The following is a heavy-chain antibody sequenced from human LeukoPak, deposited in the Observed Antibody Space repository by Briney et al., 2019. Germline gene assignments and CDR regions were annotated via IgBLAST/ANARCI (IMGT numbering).Heavy chain of an antibody. V-gene: IGHV5-10-1*01. Sequence: GESLRISCRGSGYSFTTYWISWVRQMPGKGLEWMGRIDPSDSYTKYNPSFQGHVTISADKSISTAYLQWSSLKASDSAMYYCARRYSSDYYWDDWGQGTLVTASS. CDR2: IDPSDSYT. CDR3: ARRYSSDYYWDD. J-gene: IGHJ4*02. CDR1: GYSFTTYW. D-gene: IGHD6-25*01.